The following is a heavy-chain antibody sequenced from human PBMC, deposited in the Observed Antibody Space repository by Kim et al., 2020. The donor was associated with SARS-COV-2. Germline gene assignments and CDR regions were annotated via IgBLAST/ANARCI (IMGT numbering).Heavy chain of an antibody. CDR3: VKDQRGTMVRGVIDY. CDR1: GFTFSSYA. CDR2: ISSNGGST. D-gene: IGHD3-10*01. Sequence: GGSLRLSCSASGFTFSSYAMHWVRQAPGKGLEYVSAISSNGGSTYYADSVKGRFTISRDNSKNTLYLQMSSLRAEDTAVYYCVKDQRGTMVRGVIDYWGQGTLVTVSS. V-gene: IGHV3-64D*06. J-gene: IGHJ4*02.